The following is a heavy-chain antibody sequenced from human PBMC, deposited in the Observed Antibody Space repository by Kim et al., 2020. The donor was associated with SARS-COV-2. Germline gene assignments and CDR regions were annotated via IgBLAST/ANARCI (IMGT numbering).Heavy chain of an antibody. Sequence: SVKVSCMASGGTFSNYAISWVRQAPGQGLEWVGGFLPVVESPVYAQKFQGRASITADESTSTAYMELTSLTSDDTALYYCVRAGVSGYNRPHAYWGLGTLVTVSS. D-gene: IGHD5-12*01. CDR1: GGTFSNYA. CDR2: FLPVVESP. CDR3: VRAGVSGYNRPHAY. V-gene: IGHV1-69*13. J-gene: IGHJ4*02.